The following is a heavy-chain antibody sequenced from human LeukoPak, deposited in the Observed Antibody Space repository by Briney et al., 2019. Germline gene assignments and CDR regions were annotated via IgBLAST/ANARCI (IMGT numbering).Heavy chain of an antibody. CDR3: ASCTSCYRADAFDI. Sequence: SVKVSCKASGGTFSSYAISWVRQAPGQGLEWMGGIIPIFGTANYAQKFQGRVTITTDESTSTAYMELSSLRSEDTAVYYCASCTSCYRADAFDIWGQGTMVTVSS. D-gene: IGHD2-2*01. CDR2: IIPIFGTA. CDR1: GGTFSSYA. V-gene: IGHV1-69*05. J-gene: IGHJ3*02.